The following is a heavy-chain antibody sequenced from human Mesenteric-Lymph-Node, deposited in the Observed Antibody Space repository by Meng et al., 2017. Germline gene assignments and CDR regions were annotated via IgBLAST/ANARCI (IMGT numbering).Heavy chain of an antibody. CDR1: GFTFRDYY. V-gene: IGHV3-11*04. CDR2: IGRSGNAI. Sequence: GESLMTSCASSGFTFRDYYMSWVRQAPGEGLEWVSYIGRSGNAIYYADSVRGRFTISRDNGKNSLPLQMNSLRVEDTAVYYCARLAVRDDYNPYYYYGMGVWGQGNTVTVSS. D-gene: IGHD5-24*01. J-gene: IGHJ6*01. CDR3: ARLAVRDDYNPYYYYGMGV.